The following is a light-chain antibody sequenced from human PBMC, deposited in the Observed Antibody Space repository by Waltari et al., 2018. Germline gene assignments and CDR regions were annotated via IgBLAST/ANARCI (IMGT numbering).Light chain of an antibody. CDR3: QQYHATPRT. CDR1: QIVLYSSNNKNY. Sequence: DIVMTQSPDSLAVSLGERATINCKSSQIVLYSSNNKNYLAWYQQKPGQPPKLLIYWASTREAGVPDRFSGSGSGRDFTLTISSLQAEDVAVYYCQQYHATPRTFGQGTKVEIK. CDR2: WAS. J-gene: IGKJ1*01. V-gene: IGKV4-1*01.